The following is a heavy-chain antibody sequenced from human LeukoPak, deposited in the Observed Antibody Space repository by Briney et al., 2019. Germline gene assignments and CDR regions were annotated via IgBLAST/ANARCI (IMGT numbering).Heavy chain of an antibody. CDR1: GGSIRSDNW. Sequence: SETLSLTCAVSGGSIRSDNWWSWVRQPPGKGLEWIGEIYYSGTTNYKPSLKSRVTISVDNSKNQFSLKLSSVTAADTAVYYCARELRYFDWLGPDYWGQGTLVTVSS. D-gene: IGHD3-9*01. V-gene: IGHV4-4*02. CDR2: IYYSGTT. CDR3: ARELRYFDWLGPDY. J-gene: IGHJ4*02.